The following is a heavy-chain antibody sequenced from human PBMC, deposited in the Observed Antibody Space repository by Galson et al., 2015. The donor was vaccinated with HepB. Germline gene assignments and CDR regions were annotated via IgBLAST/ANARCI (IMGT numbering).Heavy chain of an antibody. CDR2: INTNTGNP. Sequence: SVKVSCKASGYTFTSYAMNWVRQAPGQGLEWMGWINTNTGNPTYAQGFTGRFVFSLDTSVSTAYLQIGSLKAEDTAVYYCARSGSEVRGRAYYGMDDWGQGTPVTVAS. CDR1: GYTFTSYA. D-gene: IGHD3-10*01. J-gene: IGHJ6*02. V-gene: IGHV7-4-1*01. CDR3: ARSGSEVRGRAYYGMDD.